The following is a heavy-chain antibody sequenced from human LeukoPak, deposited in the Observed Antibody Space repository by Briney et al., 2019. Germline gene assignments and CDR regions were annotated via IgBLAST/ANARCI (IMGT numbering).Heavy chain of an antibody. CDR1: GDSISSNYW. J-gene: IGHJ4*02. CDR3: ARVIRDPPPPYCNGGYCSWEDY. Sequence: SGTLSLTCAVSGDSISSNYWWSWVRQPPGKGLEWTGENYHSGSTNYSPSLRSRVIISVDKSKNQFSLMLTSVTAADTAVYYCARVIRDPPPPYCNGGYCSWEDYWGQGTLVTVSS. CDR2: NYHSGST. D-gene: IGHD2-15*01. V-gene: IGHV4-4*02.